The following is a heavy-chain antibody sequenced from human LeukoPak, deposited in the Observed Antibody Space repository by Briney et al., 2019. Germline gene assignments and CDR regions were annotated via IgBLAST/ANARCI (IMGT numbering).Heavy chain of an antibody. V-gene: IGHV4-61*01. CDR1: GGSVSSGSYY. J-gene: IGHJ5*02. CDR2: IYYSGST. D-gene: IGHD3-10*01. Sequence: SETLSLTCTVSGGSVSSGSYYWSWIRQPPGKGLEWIGYIYYSGSTNYNPSLKSRVTISVDTSKNQFSLKLSSVTAADTAVCYCARGVVTYYYGSGSYRFDPWGQGTLVTVSS. CDR3: ARGVVTYYYGSGSYRFDP.